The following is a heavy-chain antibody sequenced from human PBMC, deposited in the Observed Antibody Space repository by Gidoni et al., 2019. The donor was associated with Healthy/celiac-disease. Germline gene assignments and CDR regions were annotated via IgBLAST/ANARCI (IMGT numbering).Heavy chain of an antibody. V-gene: IGHV3-30*18. CDR3: AKELPIFGVEIGSLLGMDV. D-gene: IGHD3-3*01. Sequence: QVQLVESWGCVVQPGRSLRLSCAASGFSFSSYGMHWVRQAPGKGMEWLAVRSYDGSNKYYEDSVKGRFTISRDNSKNTLYLQMNSLRAEETAVYYCAKELPIFGVEIGSLLGMDVWGKGTTVTVSS. CDR2: RSYDGSNK. J-gene: IGHJ6*03. CDR1: GFSFSSYG.